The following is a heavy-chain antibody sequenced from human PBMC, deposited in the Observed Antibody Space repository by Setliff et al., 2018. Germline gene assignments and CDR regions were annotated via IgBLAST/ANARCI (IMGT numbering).Heavy chain of an antibody. V-gene: IGHV4-59*02. D-gene: IGHD7-27*01. CDR2: IYHNGNT. CDR3: ARVTNWGLDLRFDP. Sequence: SETLSLTCTVSGGSVSPYFWSWIRQPPGKVLQWIGYIYHNGNTNFNPSLKSRVTMSVATFENHFSLKLNSLTAADTAVYYCARVTNWGLDLRFDPWGQGILVTVSS. J-gene: IGHJ5*02. CDR1: GGSVSPYF.